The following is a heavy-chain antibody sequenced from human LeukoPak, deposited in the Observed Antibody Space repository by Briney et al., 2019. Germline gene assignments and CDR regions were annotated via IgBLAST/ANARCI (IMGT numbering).Heavy chain of an antibody. V-gene: IGHV3-23*01. Sequence: GGTLRLSCAASGFTFSSYGMSWVRQAPGKGLEWVSSISGAGGGTYYADSVKGRFTISRDNAKNSLYLQMNNLRAEDTAVYYCARWEAGYWGQGTLVTVSS. J-gene: IGHJ4*02. CDR1: GFTFSSYG. CDR3: ARWEAGY. D-gene: IGHD1-26*01. CDR2: ISGAGGGT.